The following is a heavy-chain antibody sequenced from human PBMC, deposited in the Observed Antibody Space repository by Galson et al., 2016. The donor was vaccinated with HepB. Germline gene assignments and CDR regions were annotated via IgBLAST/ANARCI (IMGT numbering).Heavy chain of an antibody. J-gene: IGHJ4*02. CDR3: ATNGPLIRLGELLESLHF. CDR1: GFALTNYS. D-gene: IGHD3-16*01. Sequence: SLRLSCAASGFALTNYSINWVRQAPGKGLEWVSPISSTSRYIYYADSVKGRFTISRDNAKKSVYLQMNSLRAEDSAMYHCATNGPLIRLGELLESLHFWGQGTLVTVSS. CDR2: ISSTSRYI. V-gene: IGHV3-21*01.